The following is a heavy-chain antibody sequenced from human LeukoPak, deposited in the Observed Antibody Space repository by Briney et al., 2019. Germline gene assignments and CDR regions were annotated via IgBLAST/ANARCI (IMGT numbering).Heavy chain of an antibody. CDR1: GGTFSSYA. CDR2: IIPIFGTA. J-gene: IGHJ4*02. D-gene: IGHD6-13*01. Sequence: SVKVPCKASGGTFSSYAISWVRQAPGQGLEWMGRIIPIFGTANYAQKFQGRVTITTDESTSTAYMELSSLRSEDTAVYYCARELGIAAAGIFDYWGQGTLVTVSS. V-gene: IGHV1-69*05. CDR3: ARELGIAAAGIFDY.